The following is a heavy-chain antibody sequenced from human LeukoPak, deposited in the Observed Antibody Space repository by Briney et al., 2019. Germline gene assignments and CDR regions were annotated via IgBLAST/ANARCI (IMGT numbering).Heavy chain of an antibody. CDR1: GGSFSGYY. D-gene: IGHD2-15*01. CDR2: INHSGST. J-gene: IGHJ5*02. CDR3: ASIMVVAAGRDNGNWFDP. Sequence: SETLSLTCAVYGGSFSGYYWSWIRQPPGKGLEWIGEINHSGSTNYNPSLKSRVTISVDTSKNQFSLKLSPVTAADTAVYYCASIMVVAAGRDNGNWFDPWGQGTLVTVSS. V-gene: IGHV4-34*01.